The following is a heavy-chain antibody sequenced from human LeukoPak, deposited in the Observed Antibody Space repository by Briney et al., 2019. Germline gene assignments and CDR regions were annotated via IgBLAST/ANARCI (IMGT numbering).Heavy chain of an antibody. V-gene: IGHV1-69*13. CDR3: ARGPQVGAFDP. CDR2: IIPIFGTA. CDR1: GGTISTYA. J-gene: IGHJ3*01. Sequence: ASVKVSCRASGGTISTYAITWVRQAPGQGLEWMGGIIPIFGTANYAEKFQGRVTITADESTSTAYMELSSLRSEDTAVYYCARGPQVGAFDPWGQGTMVTVSS. D-gene: IGHD1-26*01.